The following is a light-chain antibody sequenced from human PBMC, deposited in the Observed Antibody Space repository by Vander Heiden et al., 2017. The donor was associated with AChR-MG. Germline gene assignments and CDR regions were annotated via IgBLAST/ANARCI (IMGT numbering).Light chain of an antibody. V-gene: IGLV6-57*03. CDR2: EDN. CDR1: SGSIASNY. J-gene: IGLJ3*02. CDR3: QSYDSSAWV. Sequence: NFMLTQPHSVSESPGKTVTISCTLSSGSIASNYVQWYQQRPGSAPTTVIYEDNQRPSGVPDRFSGSIDSSSNSASLTISGLKTEDEADYYCQSYDSSAWVFGGGTKLTVL.